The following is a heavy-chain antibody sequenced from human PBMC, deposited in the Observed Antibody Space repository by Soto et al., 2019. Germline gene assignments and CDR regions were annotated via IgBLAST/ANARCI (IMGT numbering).Heavy chain of an antibody. CDR2: IKQDGSEK. V-gene: IGHV3-7*03. D-gene: IGHD3-3*01. CDR3: ARDGRGFYDFWTRASNAFDI. CDR1: GFTFSSYW. J-gene: IGHJ3*02. Sequence: GGSLRLSCAASGFTFSSYWMSWVRQAPGKGLEWVSNIKQDGSEKYYVDSVKGRFTISRDNAKNSLYLQMNSLRAEDTAVYYCARDGRGFYDFWTRASNAFDIWGQGTMVTVSS.